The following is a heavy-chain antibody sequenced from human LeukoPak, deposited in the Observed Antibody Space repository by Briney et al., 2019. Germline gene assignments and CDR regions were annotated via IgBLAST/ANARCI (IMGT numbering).Heavy chain of an antibody. J-gene: IGHJ3*02. D-gene: IGHD6-13*01. CDR1: AFTFSYYA. CDR3: ARDVEQLVLSSAFDI. V-gene: IGHV3-30*01. CDR2: ISYDGSDE. Sequence: GRSPRLYPAASAFTFSYYAVQGLRQAPGKGIKWVAGISYDGSDEYYAESVKGRFTISRDNSKNTLYLQMNSLRPEDTSVYYCARDVEQLVLSSAFDIWGQGTMVTVSS.